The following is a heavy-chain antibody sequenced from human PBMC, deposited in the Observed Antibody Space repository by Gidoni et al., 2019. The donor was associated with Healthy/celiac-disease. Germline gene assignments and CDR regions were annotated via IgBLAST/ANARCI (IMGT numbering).Heavy chain of an antibody. CDR3: AREGCSSTSCYNGPLNWFDP. CDR2: IIPSFGTS. J-gene: IGHJ5*02. V-gene: IGHV1-69*06. Sequence: QVQLVQSGAEVTKPGCSVKVSCKASGGTFSSYAISCVRQAPGQGLEWMGGIIPSFGTSNYAQKFQGRVTMTADKSTSTAYMELSSLRSEDTAVYYCAREGCSSTSCYNGPLNWFDPWGQGTLVTVSS. CDR1: GGTFSSYA. D-gene: IGHD2-2*02.